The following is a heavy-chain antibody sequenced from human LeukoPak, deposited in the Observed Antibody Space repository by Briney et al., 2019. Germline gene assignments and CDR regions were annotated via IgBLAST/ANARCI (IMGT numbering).Heavy chain of an antibody. Sequence: GGSLRLSCAASGFTFSSYSMNWVRQAPGKGLEWVSSTSSSSSYIYYADSVKGRFTISRDNAKNSLYLQMNSLRAEDTAVYYCARGDSSGYYPYYFDYWGQGTLVTVSS. CDR1: GFTFSSYS. CDR3: ARGDSSGYYPYYFDY. CDR2: TSSSSSYI. D-gene: IGHD3-22*01. V-gene: IGHV3-21*01. J-gene: IGHJ4*02.